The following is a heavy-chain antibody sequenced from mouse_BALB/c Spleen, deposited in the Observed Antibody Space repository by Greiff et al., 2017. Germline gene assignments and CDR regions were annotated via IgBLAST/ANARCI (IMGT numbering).Heavy chain of an antibody. CDR3: ASWRYDGWFAY. D-gene: IGHD2-14*01. J-gene: IGHJ3*01. Sequence: QVHVKQSGAELAKPGASVKMSCKASGYTFTSYWMHWVKQRPGQGLEWIGYINPSTGYTEYNQKFKDKATLTADKSSSTAYMQLSSLTSEDSAVYYCASWRYDGWFAYWGQGTLVTVSA. CDR1: GYTFTSYW. V-gene: IGHV1-7*01. CDR2: INPSTGYT.